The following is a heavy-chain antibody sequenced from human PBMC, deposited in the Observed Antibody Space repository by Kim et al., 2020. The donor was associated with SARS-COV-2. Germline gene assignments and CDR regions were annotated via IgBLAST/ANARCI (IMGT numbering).Heavy chain of an antibody. CDR3: AKSPLYYDTLTGYFRSWYFDL. V-gene: IGHV3-23*01. D-gene: IGHD3-9*01. CDR2: ISGRGVGT. J-gene: IGHJ2*01. Sequence: MSGVRQAPGMGLEWVSSISGRGVGTYYADSVKGRFTFSRDYSKNTLYLQMNSLRAEDTAVYYCAKSPLYYDTLTGYFRSWYFDLWGRGTLAT.